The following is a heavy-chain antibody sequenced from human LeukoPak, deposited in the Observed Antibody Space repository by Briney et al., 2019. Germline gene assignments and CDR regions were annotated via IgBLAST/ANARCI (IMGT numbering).Heavy chain of an antibody. CDR2: ISAYNGNT. V-gene: IGHV1-18*04. CDR3: ARDNLLRYFDWEFYYGMDV. D-gene: IGHD3-9*01. CDR1: GYTFTSYG. Sequence: ASVKVSCKASGYTFTSYGISWVRQAPGQGLEWMGWISAYNGNTNYAQKLQGRVTMTTDTSTSTAYMELRSLRSDDTAVYYCARDNLLRYFDWEFYYGMDVWGKGTTVTVSS. J-gene: IGHJ6*04.